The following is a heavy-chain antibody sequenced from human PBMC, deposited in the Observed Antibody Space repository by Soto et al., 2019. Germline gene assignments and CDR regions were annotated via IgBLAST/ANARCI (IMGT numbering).Heavy chain of an antibody. Sequence: SQTLSLTCAISGDSVSSNSAAWNWIRQSPSRGLEWLGRTYYRSKWYNDYAVSVKSRITINPDTSKSQFSLQLNSVTPEDTAVYYCARDLFGRNWGSGYYYYGMDVWGQGTTVTVSS. V-gene: IGHV6-1*01. J-gene: IGHJ6*02. CDR2: TYYRSKWYN. D-gene: IGHD7-27*01. CDR3: ARDLFGRNWGSGYYYYGMDV. CDR1: GDSVSSNSAA.